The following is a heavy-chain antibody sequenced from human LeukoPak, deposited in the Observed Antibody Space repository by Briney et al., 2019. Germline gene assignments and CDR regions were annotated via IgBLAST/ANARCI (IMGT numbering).Heavy chain of an antibody. CDR3: ARDSLFSSGWDYNYYGMDV. Sequence: TSETLSLTCIVSGGSFTNYYWSWIRQPPGKGLEWIGYIYYSGSTNYNPSLKSRATISIDMSKNQFSLKLSSVTAADTAVYHCARDSLFSSGWDYNYYGMDVWGRGTTVTVSS. V-gene: IGHV4-59*01. J-gene: IGHJ6*02. D-gene: IGHD6-19*01. CDR2: IYYSGST. CDR1: GGSFTNYY.